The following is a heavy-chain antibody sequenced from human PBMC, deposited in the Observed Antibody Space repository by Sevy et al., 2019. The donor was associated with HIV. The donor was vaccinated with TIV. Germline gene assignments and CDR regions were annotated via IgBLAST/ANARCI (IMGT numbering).Heavy chain of an antibody. CDR1: DDSISNYY. CDR3: ARGGAHFDY. Sequence: SETLSLTCTVSDDSISNYYWSWIRQPAGKGLEWIGRIYKSGSTNYNPSLKSRVTMSVDTSKGQFSLKRTSVTAADTAVYYCARGGAHFDYWGQGTLVTVSS. V-gene: IGHV4-4*07. J-gene: IGHJ4*02. D-gene: IGHD1-26*01. CDR2: IYKSGST.